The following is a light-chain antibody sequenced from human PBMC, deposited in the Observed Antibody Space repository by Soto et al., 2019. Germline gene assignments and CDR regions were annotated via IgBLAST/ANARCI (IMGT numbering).Light chain of an antibody. CDR3: PPYHSYS. CDR1: QSVSSN. V-gene: IGKV3-15*01. CDR2: GAS. Sequence: QGAGTLSMSRAEGGTVACRASQSVSSNLAWYQQKPGQAPRLLIYGASTRATGIPARFSGSGCRTEFALPISRLQPEDFATYYCPPYHSYSFAEGTKVDIK. J-gene: IGKJ1*01.